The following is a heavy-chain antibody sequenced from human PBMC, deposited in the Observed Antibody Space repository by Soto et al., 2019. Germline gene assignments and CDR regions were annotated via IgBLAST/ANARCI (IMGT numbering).Heavy chain of an antibody. J-gene: IGHJ4*02. CDR1: GGSFSGYY. CDR3: ARGRPYYDFWSGEKRARYFDY. CDR2: INHSGST. V-gene: IGHV4-34*01. D-gene: IGHD3-3*01. Sequence: SETLSLTCAVYGGSFSGYYWSWIRQPPGKGLEWIGEINHSGSTNYNPSLKSRVTISVDTSKNQFSLKLSSVTAADTAVYYCARGRPYYDFWSGEKRARYFDYWGQGTLVTVSS.